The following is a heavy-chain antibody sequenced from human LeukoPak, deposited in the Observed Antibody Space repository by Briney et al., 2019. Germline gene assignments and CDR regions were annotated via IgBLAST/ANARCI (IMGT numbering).Heavy chain of an antibody. CDR1: GYSFTGYY. Sequence: GASVKVSCKASGYSFTGYYIQWVRQAPGQGLEWMGWINPNSGDTNYAQKFQGSVTITRDTSIRTAYMELSRLRSDDTAMYYCAGERILRGNSYYGVDVWGQGTTVTVSS. D-gene: IGHD3-10*01. V-gene: IGHV1-2*02. CDR2: INPNSGDT. CDR3: AGERILRGNSYYGVDV. J-gene: IGHJ6*02.